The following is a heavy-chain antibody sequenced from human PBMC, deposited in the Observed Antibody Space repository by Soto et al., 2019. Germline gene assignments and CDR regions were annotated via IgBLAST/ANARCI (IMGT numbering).Heavy chain of an antibody. D-gene: IGHD3-10*01. Sequence: PXETMSLAWSLDGGSINNGGYSWNWIRQPRGAGLEWIGCMYHSGTTYYNLSLKSRVTISLDMSKNQFSLELNSVTAADTAVYFRAGCRYYGSGRRDFLNIWGQGTMVTVSS. CDR2: MYHSGTT. CDR1: GGSINNGGYS. CDR3: AGCRYYGSGRRDFLNI. V-gene: IGHV4-30-2*01. J-gene: IGHJ3*02.